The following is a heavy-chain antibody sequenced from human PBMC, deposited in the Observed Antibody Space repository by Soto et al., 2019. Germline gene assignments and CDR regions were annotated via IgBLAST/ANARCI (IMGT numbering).Heavy chain of an antibody. CDR1: GFTFSSYG. Sequence: GGSLRLSCAASGFTFSSYGMHWVRQAPGKGLEWVAVISYDGSNKYYADSVKGRFTSSRDNSKNTLHLQMNSLRAEGTAVYYCAKDLSAGVTATFDYWGQGTLVTVSS. V-gene: IGHV3-30*18. D-gene: IGHD5-18*01. CDR3: AKDLSAGVTATFDY. J-gene: IGHJ4*02. CDR2: ISYDGSNK.